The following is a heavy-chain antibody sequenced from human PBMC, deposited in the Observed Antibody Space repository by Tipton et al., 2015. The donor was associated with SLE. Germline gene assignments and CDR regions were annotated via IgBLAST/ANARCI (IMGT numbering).Heavy chain of an antibody. J-gene: IGHJ3*02. Sequence: TLSLTCTVSGDSISGYYWSWIRQPPGKGLGWIGYIYNSGSTSYNPSLKSRVTISEDTSRQQFSLRLRSLTAADTAVYYCAGVSRDAFEIWGQGTMVTVSS. CDR3: AGVSRDAFEI. CDR2: IYNSGST. D-gene: IGHD5/OR15-5a*01. V-gene: IGHV4-59*08. CDR1: GDSISGYY.